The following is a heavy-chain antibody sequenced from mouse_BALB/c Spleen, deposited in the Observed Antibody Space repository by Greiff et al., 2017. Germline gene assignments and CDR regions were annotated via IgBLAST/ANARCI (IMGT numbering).Heavy chain of an antibody. D-gene: IGHD1-2*01. CDR3: ARQYGYGAMDY. V-gene: IGHV3-2*02. CDR1: GYSITSDYA. CDR2: ISYSGST. J-gene: IGHJ4*01. Sequence: EVQGVESGPGLVKPSQSLSLTCTVTGYSITSDYAWNWIRQFPGNKLEWMGYISYSGSTSYNPSLKSRISITRDTSKNQFFLQLNSVTTEDTATYYCARQYGYGAMDYWGQGTSVTVSS.